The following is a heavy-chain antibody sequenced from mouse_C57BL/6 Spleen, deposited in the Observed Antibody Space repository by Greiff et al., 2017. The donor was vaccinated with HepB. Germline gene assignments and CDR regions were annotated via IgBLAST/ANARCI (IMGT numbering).Heavy chain of an antibody. J-gene: IGHJ2*01. V-gene: IGHV3-6*01. CDR1: GYSITSGYY. CDR2: ISYDGSN. Sequence: ESGPGLVKPSQSLSLTCSVTGYSITSGYYWNWIRQFPGNKLEWMGYISYDGSNNYNPSLKNRISITRDTSKNQFFLKLNSVTTEDTATYYCARWGAFDYWGQGTTLTVSS. D-gene: IGHD3-1*01. CDR3: ARWGAFDY.